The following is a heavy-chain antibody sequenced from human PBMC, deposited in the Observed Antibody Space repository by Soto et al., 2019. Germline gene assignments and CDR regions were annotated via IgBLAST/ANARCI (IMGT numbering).Heavy chain of an antibody. CDR1: GYTFTIYG. V-gene: IGHV1-18*01. J-gene: IGHJ6*03. Sequence: ASLKVSCKASGYTFTIYGISWVRQAPGQGLEWMGWISAYNGNTNYAQKLQGRVTMTTDTSTSTAYMELRSLRSDDTAVYYCARKTTYYDFWSGLFYYYYYMDVWGKGTTVTVSS. CDR2: ISAYNGNT. CDR3: ARKTTYYDFWSGLFYYYYYMDV. D-gene: IGHD3-3*01.